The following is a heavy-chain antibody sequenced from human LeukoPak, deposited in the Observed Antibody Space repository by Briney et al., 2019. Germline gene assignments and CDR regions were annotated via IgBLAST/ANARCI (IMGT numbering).Heavy chain of an antibody. CDR2: IYYSGST. CDR1: GGSISSYY. CDR3: ARSSGYDYGDY. V-gene: IGHV4-59*08. Sequence: PSETLSLTCTVSGGSISSYYWSWIRQPPGKGLEWIGYIYYSGSTNYNPSLKSRVTISVDTSKNQFSLKLSSVTAAGTAVYYCARSSGYDYGDYWGQGTLVTVSS. J-gene: IGHJ4*02. D-gene: IGHD5-12*01.